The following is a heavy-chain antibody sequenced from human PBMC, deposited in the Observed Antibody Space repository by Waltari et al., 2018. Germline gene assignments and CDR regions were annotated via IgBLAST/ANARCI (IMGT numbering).Heavy chain of an antibody. CDR2: RHPDSGGT. Sequence: QVQLVQSGAEVKKPGASVKVSCKASGYTFTGYYMHWVRQAPGQGLEGMGRRHPDSGGTNYAQNVQGRVTMTRDTSISTAYMELSRLGSDETAVDYCAREPGDGYLPFDYWGQGTLVTVSS. V-gene: IGHV1-2*06. CDR1: GYTFTGYY. J-gene: IGHJ4*02. D-gene: IGHD5-12*01. CDR3: AREPGDGYLPFDY.